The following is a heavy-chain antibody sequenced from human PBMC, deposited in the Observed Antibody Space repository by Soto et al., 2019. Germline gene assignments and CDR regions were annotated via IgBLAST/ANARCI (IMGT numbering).Heavy chain of an antibody. D-gene: IGHD6-6*01. CDR1: GGSFSGYY. J-gene: IGHJ6*03. CDR2: INHSGST. V-gene: IGHV4-34*01. Sequence: SETLSLTCAVYGGSFSGYYWSWIRQPPGKGLEWIGEINHSGSTNYNPSLKSRVTISVDTSKNQFSLKLSSVTAADTAVYYCARGRSSSSLAYYYYYYYMDVWGKGTKVTVSS. CDR3: ARGRSSSSLAYYYYYYYMDV.